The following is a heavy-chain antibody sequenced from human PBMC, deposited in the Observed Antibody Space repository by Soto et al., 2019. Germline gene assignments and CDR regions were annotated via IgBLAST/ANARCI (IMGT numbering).Heavy chain of an antibody. CDR3: ARVESGYCSGGSCYGYYYGMDV. CDR2: ISAYNGNT. D-gene: IGHD2-15*01. J-gene: IGHJ6*02. Sequence: ASVKVSCKXSGYTFTSYGISWVRQAPGQGLEWMGWISAYNGNTNYAQKLQGRVTMTTDTSTSTAYMELRSLRSDDTAVYYCARVESGYCSGGSCYGYYYGMDVWGQGTTVTVSS. CDR1: GYTFTSYG. V-gene: IGHV1-18*01.